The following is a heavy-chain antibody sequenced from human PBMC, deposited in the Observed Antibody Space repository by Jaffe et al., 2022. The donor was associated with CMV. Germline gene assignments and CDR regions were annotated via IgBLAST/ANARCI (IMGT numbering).Heavy chain of an antibody. CDR2: IIPIFGTA. D-gene: IGHD7-27*01. Sequence: QVQLVQSGAEVKKPGSSVKVSCKASGGTFSSYAISWVRQAPGQGLEWMGGIIPIFGTANYAQKFQGRVTITADESTSTAYMELSSLRSEDTAVYYCATLRTLTGQQVRAFDIWGQGTMVTVSS. CDR1: GGTFSSYA. V-gene: IGHV1-69*01. J-gene: IGHJ3*02. CDR3: ATLRTLTGQQVRAFDI.